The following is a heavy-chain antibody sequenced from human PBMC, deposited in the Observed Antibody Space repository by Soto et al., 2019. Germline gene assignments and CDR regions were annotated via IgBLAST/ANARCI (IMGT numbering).Heavy chain of an antibody. D-gene: IGHD3-16*01. CDR3: ARGLNKAAGGAFDI. V-gene: IGHV3-30*19. CDR1: GFSFSWAG. CDR2: VSDDGRDT. Sequence: QVQLVQSGGGAVLPGNSLRLSCEASGFSFSWAGMHWLRQTPGKGLEWVAAVSDDGRDTLYADSVTCRFTISRDNYKHRLFLQMHSLGGEHAALYYCARGLNKAAGGAFDIWGQGTLVTVSS. J-gene: IGHJ3*02.